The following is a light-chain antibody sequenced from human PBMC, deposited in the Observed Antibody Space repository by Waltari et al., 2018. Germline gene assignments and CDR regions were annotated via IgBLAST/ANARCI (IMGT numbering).Light chain of an antibody. J-gene: IGKJ2*01. V-gene: IGKV1-5*03. CDR3: QQYNTYSYT. CDR2: KAS. CDR1: QSLSTW. Sequence: DIQMTQSPSTLSASVGDRVTLTCRASQSLSTWLAWYQQKPGEAPKLLIYKASILESGVPSRFSGSGSGTEFTLTISSLQPDDFATYYCQQYNTYSYTFGQGTKVEI.